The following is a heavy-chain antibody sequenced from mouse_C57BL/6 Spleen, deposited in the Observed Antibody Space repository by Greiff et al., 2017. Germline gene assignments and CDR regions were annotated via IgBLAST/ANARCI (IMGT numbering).Heavy chain of an antibody. J-gene: IGHJ2*01. V-gene: IGHV1-42*01. CDR2: INPSTGGT. CDR1: GYSFTGYY. CDR3: ARRALITTVGGYFGY. D-gene: IGHD1-1*01. Sequence: VQLQQSGPELVKPGASVKISCKASGYSFTGYYMNWVKQSPEKSLEWIGEINPSTGGTTYNQKFKAKATLTVDKSSSTAYMQLKSLTSEDSAVYYCARRALITTVGGYFGYWGQGTTLTVSS.